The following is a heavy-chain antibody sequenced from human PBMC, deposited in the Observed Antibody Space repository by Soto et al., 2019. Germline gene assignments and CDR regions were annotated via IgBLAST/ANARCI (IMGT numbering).Heavy chain of an antibody. J-gene: IGHJ6*02. Sequence: PSETLSLTCTVSGGSISSGDYYWSWIRQPPGKGLEWIGYIYYSGSTYYNPSLKSRVTISVDTSKNQFSLKLSSVTAADTAVYYCARGHSSSPEEDYYYYGMDVWGQGTTVTVSS. D-gene: IGHD6-6*01. V-gene: IGHV4-30-4*01. CDR3: ARGHSSSPEEDYYYYGMDV. CDR1: GGSISSGDYY. CDR2: IYYSGST.